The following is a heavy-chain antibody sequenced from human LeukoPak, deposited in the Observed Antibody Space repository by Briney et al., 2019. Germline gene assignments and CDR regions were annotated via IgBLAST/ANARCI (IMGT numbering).Heavy chain of an antibody. J-gene: IGHJ3*02. CDR2: TYYRSKWYN. CDR1: GDSVSSNSAA. Sequence: SQTLSLTCAISGDSVSSNSAAWNWIRQPPSRGLEWLGRTYYRSKWYNDYAVSVKSRITINPATSKNQFSLQLNSVTPEDTAVYYCARGFPGRHPDAFDIWGQGTMVTVSS. V-gene: IGHV6-1*01. CDR3: ARGFPGRHPDAFDI.